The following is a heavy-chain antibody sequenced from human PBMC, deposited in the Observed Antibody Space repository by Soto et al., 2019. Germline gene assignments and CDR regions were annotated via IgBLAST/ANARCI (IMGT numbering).Heavy chain of an antibody. Sequence: ASVKVSCKASGYTFTSYDINWVRQATGQGLEWMGWMNPNSGNTGYAQKFQGRVTMTRNTSISTAYMELSSLRSEDTAVYYCSRFSFFSSTSFYPAAYVFDIWGQGKMVTASS. D-gene: IGHD2-2*01. CDR2: MNPNSGNT. CDR3: SRFSFFSSTSFYPAAYVFDI. J-gene: IGHJ3*02. CDR1: GYTFTSYD. V-gene: IGHV1-8*01.